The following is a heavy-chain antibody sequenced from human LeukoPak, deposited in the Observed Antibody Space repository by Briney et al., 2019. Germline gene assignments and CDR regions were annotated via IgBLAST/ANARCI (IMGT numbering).Heavy chain of an antibody. J-gene: IGHJ1*01. CDR3: ARAPSEIGGYYPEYFRH. D-gene: IGHD3-22*01. CDR2: IKSDGST. Sequence: PGGSLRLSCAASGFTFSSYWMHWVSQAPGKGLVWVSRIKSDGSTNYADSVKGRFTISRDNAKNTLSLQMNSLRAEDTGVYYCARAPSEIGGYYPEYFRHWGQGTLVTVSS. CDR1: GFTFSSYW. V-gene: IGHV3-74*01.